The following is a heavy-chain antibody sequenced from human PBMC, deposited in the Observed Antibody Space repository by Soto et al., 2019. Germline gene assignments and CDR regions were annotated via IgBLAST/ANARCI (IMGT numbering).Heavy chain of an antibody. D-gene: IGHD6-13*01. CDR3: ARVRGPAGKRYFDY. CDR1: GGSMIAYY. CDR2: TYYSVST. V-gene: IGHV4-59*01. J-gene: IGHJ4*02. Sequence: SETLSLTCTVSGGSMIAYYWNWMRQPPGKGLQWIGYTYYSVSTTYNPSLKSRVTISVDSSKNQFSLKLDSVTPADTAVYYCARVRGPAGKRYFDYWGPGTLVTVSS.